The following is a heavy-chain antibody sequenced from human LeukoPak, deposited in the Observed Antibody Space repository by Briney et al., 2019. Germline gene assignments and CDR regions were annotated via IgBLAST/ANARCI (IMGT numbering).Heavy chain of an antibody. CDR3: ARGYCSGGSCYHFES. Sequence: ASVRVSCEASGYTFTDSYMHWVRQAPGQGLEWMGWFNSNSGGTHYAQKFEGRVTMTRDTSISTAYMELSRLKSDDTAVYYCARGYCSGGSCYHFESWGQGTLVTVSS. V-gene: IGHV1-2*02. CDR1: GYTFTDSY. J-gene: IGHJ4*02. D-gene: IGHD2-15*01. CDR2: FNSNSGGT.